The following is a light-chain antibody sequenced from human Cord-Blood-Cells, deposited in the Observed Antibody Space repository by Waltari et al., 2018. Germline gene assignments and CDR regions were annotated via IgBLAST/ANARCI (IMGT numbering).Light chain of an antibody. V-gene: IGKV1-8*01. J-gene: IGKJ3*01. CDR1: TGISSY. CDR3: QQYYSYPFT. CDR2: AAS. Sequence: AIRMTQSPSSFSASTGDSVTITCRARTGISSYLAWYQQKPGKAPKLLIYAASTLQSGVPSRFSGSGSGTDFTLTISCLHSEDFATYYCQQYYSYPFTFGPGTKVDIK.